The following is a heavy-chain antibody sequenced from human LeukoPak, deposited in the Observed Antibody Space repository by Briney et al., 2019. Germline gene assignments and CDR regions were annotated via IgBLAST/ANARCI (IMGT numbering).Heavy chain of an antibody. D-gene: IGHD6-19*01. Sequence: GGSLRLSCAASGFIFNIYALHWVRQATGEGLEWVAAISYDGSNKYYADSVNGRFTISRDNSKTTLYLQMNSLKPEDTAVYFCARDRGGSGYYYFDYWGQGTLVTVSS. CDR3: ARDRGGSGYYYFDY. V-gene: IGHV3-30-3*01. CDR1: GFIFNIYA. CDR2: ISYDGSNK. J-gene: IGHJ4*02.